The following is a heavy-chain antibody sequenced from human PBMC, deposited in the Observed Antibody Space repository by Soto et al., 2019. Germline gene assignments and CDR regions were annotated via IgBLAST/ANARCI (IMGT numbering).Heavy chain of an antibody. CDR1: GGSISSYY. CDR3: ARGKSSSSWYIQTPNYYYGMDV. J-gene: IGHJ6*02. Sequence: SDTLSLTCTVSGGSISSYYWSWIRQPAGKGLEWIGRIYTSGSTNYNPSLKSRVTMSVDTSKNQFSLKLSSVTAADTAVYYCARGKSSSSWYIQTPNYYYGMDVWGQGTTVTVSS. V-gene: IGHV4-4*07. CDR2: IYTSGST. D-gene: IGHD6-13*01.